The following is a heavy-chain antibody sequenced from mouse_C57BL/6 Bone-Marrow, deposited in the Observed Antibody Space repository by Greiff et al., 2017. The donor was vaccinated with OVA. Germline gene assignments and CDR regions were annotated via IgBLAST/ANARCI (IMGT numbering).Heavy chain of an antibody. CDR3: AKLGPYFDY. V-gene: IGHV1-82*01. J-gene: IGHJ2*01. CDR2: IYPGDGDT. CDR1: GYAFSSSW. D-gene: IGHD4-1*01. Sequence: VQLQESGPELVKPGASVKISCKASGYAFSSSWMNWVKQRPGKGLEWIGRIYPGDGDTNYNGKFKGKATLTADKSSSTAYMQLRSLTSEDSAVYFCAKLGPYFDYWGQGTTLTVSS.